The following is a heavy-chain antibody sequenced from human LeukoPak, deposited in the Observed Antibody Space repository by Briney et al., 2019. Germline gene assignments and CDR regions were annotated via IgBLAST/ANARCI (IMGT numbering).Heavy chain of an antibody. CDR1: GYTFTSYS. D-gene: IGHD3-9*01. Sequence: GASVKVSCKASGYTFTSYSMHWVRQAPGQGLEWMGIINPNAGTTSYAQKFQGRVTVTRDTSTSIVYMELSSLRSEDTAVYYCARDLSGGKLRYFDWLPPDYWGQGTLVTVSS. CDR2: INPNAGTT. J-gene: IGHJ4*02. V-gene: IGHV1-46*01. CDR3: ARDLSGGKLRYFDWLPPDY.